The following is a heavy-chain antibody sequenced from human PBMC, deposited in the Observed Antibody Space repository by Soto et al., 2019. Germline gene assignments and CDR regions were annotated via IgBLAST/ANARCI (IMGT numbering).Heavy chain of an antibody. CDR3: AKVLSSGSYSDDFEY. CDR1: GFSITSFS. J-gene: IGHJ4*02. CDR2: ISTSGSST. V-gene: IGHV3-23*01. Sequence: PGGSLRLSCVASGFSITSFSMSWVRQAPGKGLEWASAISTSGSSTYADSVKGRFTISRDNSKNTLYLQMNSLRVEDTAVYYCAKVLSSGSYSDDFEYWGQGALVTVSS. D-gene: IGHD1-26*01.